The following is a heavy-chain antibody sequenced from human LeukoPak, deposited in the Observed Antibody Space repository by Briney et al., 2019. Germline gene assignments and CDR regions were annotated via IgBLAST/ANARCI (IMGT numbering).Heavy chain of an antibody. J-gene: IGHJ6*02. V-gene: IGHV3-15*01. CDR1: GFSFYNAW. CDR2: IKSKTDGGTT. Sequence: GGSLRLSCATSGFSFYNAWMSWVRQAPGKGLEWVGRIKSKTDGGTTDHAAPVKGRFTISRDDSKNTLYLQMNSLKTEDTAVYYCTTGRAYDFWSGYEFYYYYGMDVWGQGTTVTVSS. D-gene: IGHD3-3*01. CDR3: TTGRAYDFWSGYEFYYYYGMDV.